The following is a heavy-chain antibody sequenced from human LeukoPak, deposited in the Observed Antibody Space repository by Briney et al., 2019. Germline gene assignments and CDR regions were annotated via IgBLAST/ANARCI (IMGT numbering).Heavy chain of an antibody. CDR1: GGSISSSSYY. D-gene: IGHD3-9*01. V-gene: IGHV4-39*01. CDR3: ATGWYDILTGYPEFDY. J-gene: IGHJ4*02. Sequence: SETLSLTCTVSGGSISSSSYYWGWIRQPPGKGLEWIGSIYYSGSTYYNPSLKSRVTISVDTSKNQFSLKLSSVTAADTAVYYCATGWYDILTGYPEFDYWGQGTLVTVSS. CDR2: IYYSGST.